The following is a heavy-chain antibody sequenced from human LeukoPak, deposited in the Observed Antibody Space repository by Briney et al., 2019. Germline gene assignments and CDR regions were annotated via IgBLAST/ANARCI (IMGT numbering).Heavy chain of an antibody. Sequence: GGSLRLSCAASGFTFSSYGMHWVRQAPGKGLEWVAVISYDGSNKYYADSVKGRFTISRDNSKNTLYLQMNSLRAEDTVVYYCAKDRAMYYYGSGSYSVWGQGTLVTVSS. CDR1: GFTFSSYG. V-gene: IGHV3-30*18. J-gene: IGHJ4*02. D-gene: IGHD3-10*01. CDR3: AKDRAMYYYGSGSYSV. CDR2: ISYDGSNK.